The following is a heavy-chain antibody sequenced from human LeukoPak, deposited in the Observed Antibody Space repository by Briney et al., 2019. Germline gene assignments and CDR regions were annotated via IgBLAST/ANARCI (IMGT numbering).Heavy chain of an antibody. J-gene: IGHJ4*02. CDR2: INYSGNT. D-gene: IGHD1-1*01. CDR1: SGSIRNSSIY. V-gene: IGHV4-39*01. CDR3: ARRETGSYFVY. Sequence: SETLSLTCTVSSGSIRNSSIYWGWIRPPQGKGLEWIGNINYSGNTYYNPALNSRFTISLDTSNNLYPQMHSPMTAATTAVYYCARRETGSYFVYSGEGTLVTVSS.